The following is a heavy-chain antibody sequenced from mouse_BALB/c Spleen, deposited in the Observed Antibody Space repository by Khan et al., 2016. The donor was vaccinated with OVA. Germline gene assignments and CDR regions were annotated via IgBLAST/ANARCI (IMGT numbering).Heavy chain of an antibody. V-gene: IGHV5-6-5*01. CDR3: ARDYYYGTGYFDV. J-gene: IGHJ1*01. D-gene: IGHD1-1*01. Sequence: EVELVESGGGLVKPGGSLKLSCAASGFTFSSYAMSWVRQTPEKRLEWVASISSGGSTYYPDSVKGRFTISRDNARNILYLQMSSLRSEDTDMYYCARDYYYGTGYFDVWGAGTTVTVSS. CDR2: ISSGGST. CDR1: GFTFSSYA.